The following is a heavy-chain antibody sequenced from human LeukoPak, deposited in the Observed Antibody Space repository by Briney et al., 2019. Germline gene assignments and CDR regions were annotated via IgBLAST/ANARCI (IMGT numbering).Heavy chain of an antibody. D-gene: IGHD6-13*01. CDR3: ARGHSSSWTYYYYYYVDV. Sequence: ASVKVSCKASGYTFTSYDINWVRQATGQGLEWMGWMNPNSGNTGYAQKFQGRVTMTRNTSISTAYMGLSSLRSEDTAVYYCARGHSSSWTYYYYYYVDVWGKGTTVTVSS. V-gene: IGHV1-8*01. CDR2: MNPNSGNT. J-gene: IGHJ6*03. CDR1: GYTFTSYD.